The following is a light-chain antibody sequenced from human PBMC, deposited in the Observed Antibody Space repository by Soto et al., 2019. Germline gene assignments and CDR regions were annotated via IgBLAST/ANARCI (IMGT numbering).Light chain of an antibody. CDR3: QQRSNWPPEVT. CDR1: QSVSSS. CDR2: DAS. Sequence: EIVLTQSPDTLSLSPGERATLSCRASQSVSSSLAWYQQIPGQAPRLLIYDASNRATGIPARFSGSGSGTDFTLPISSLEPEDFAVYYCQQRSNWPPEVTFGPGTKVDIK. V-gene: IGKV3-11*01. J-gene: IGKJ3*01.